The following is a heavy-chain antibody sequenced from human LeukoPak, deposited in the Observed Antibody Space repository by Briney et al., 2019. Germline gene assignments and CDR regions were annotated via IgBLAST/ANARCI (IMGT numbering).Heavy chain of an antibody. D-gene: IGHD3-16*01. Sequence: PGASVKVSCKASGYTFTSYDINWVRQATGQGLEWMGWMNPNSGNTGYAQKFQGRVTMTRNTSISTAYMELSSLRSEDTAVYYCARSRKYYDYVWGSKKYYFDYWGQGTLVTVSS. CDR3: ARSRKYYDYVWGSKKYYFDY. CDR1: GYTFTSYD. CDR2: MNPNSGNT. J-gene: IGHJ4*02. V-gene: IGHV1-8*01.